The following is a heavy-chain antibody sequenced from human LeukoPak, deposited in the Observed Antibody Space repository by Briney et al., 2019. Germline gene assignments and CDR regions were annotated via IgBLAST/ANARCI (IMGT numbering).Heavy chain of an antibody. CDR3: ARGRGAYYYDSSGYYYDY. Sequence: SSETLSLTCAVYGGSFSGYYWSWIRQPPGKGLEWIGEINHSGGTNYNPSLKSRVTISVDTSKNQFSLKLSSVTAADTAVYYCARGRGAYYYDSSGYYYDYWGRGTLVTVSS. V-gene: IGHV4-34*01. D-gene: IGHD3-22*01. J-gene: IGHJ4*02. CDR2: INHSGGT. CDR1: GGSFSGYY.